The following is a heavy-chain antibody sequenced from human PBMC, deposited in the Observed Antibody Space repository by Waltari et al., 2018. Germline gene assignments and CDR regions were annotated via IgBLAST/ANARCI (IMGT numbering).Heavy chain of an antibody. Sequence: QLQLQESGPGLVKPSETLSLTCTVSGGSISSSSYYWGWIRQPPGKGLEWIGSIYYSGSTYYNPSLKSRVTISVDTSKNQFSLKLSSVTAADTAVYYCARTGEGQWRGWFDPWGQGTLVTVSS. CDR1: GGSISSSSYY. CDR2: IYYSGST. V-gene: IGHV4-39*01. CDR3: ARTGEGQWRGWFDP. J-gene: IGHJ5*02. D-gene: IGHD3-10*01.